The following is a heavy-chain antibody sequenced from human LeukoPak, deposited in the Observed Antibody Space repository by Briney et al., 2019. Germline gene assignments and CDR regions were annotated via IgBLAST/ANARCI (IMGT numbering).Heavy chain of an antibody. Sequence: PGRSLRLSCAASGFTFSSYAMYWVRQAPGKGLEWVAVISYDGSNKYYADSVKGRFTISRDNSKNTLYLQMSSLRAEDMAVYYCATHYYDSSGYYSPDYWGQGTLVTVSS. CDR2: ISYDGSNK. CDR3: ATHYYDSSGYYSPDY. J-gene: IGHJ4*02. CDR1: GFTFSSYA. V-gene: IGHV3-30-3*01. D-gene: IGHD3-22*01.